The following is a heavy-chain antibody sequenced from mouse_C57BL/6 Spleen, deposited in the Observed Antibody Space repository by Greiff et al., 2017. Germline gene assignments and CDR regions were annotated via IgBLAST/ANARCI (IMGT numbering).Heavy chain of an antibody. CDR2: LDPAHGNT. J-gene: IGHJ3*01. Sequence: VQLQQSVAELVRPGASVMLSCTASGFNIKNTYMHWVKQRPEQGLEWIGRLDPAHGNTKYAPKFQGKATITADTSSNTAYLQLSSLTSEDTAIDYCVCYYGSSTLAYWGQGTLGTGSA. CDR1: GFNIKNTY. V-gene: IGHV14-3*01. CDR3: VCYYGSSTLAY. D-gene: IGHD1-1*01.